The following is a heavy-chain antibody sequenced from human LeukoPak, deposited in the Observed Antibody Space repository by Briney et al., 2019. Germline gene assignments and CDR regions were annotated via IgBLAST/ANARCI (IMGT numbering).Heavy chain of an antibody. CDR1: GFTVSSNY. CDR2: IYSGGST. Sequence: GGSLRLSCAASGFTVSSNYMSWVRQAPGKGLEWVSVIYSGGSTYYADSVKGRFTISRDNSKNTLYLQMNSLRAEDTAVYYCARKNGGVTPFWDYYGMDVWGQGTTVTVSS. CDR3: ARKNGGVTPFWDYYGMDV. J-gene: IGHJ6*02. V-gene: IGHV3-53*01. D-gene: IGHD4-23*01.